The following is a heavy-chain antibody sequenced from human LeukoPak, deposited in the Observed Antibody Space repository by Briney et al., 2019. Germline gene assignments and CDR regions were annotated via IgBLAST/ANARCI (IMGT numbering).Heavy chain of an antibody. J-gene: IGHJ4*02. Sequence: GGSLRLSCAASGFTFSSYGMHWVRQAPGKGLEWVTFIRSDGSNKYYADSLKGRFTISRDNSKNTLYLQMNSLRVEDTAVYYCAREVAGTIDYWGQGTLVTVSS. CDR2: IRSDGSNK. V-gene: IGHV3-30*02. CDR3: AREVAGTIDY. CDR1: GFTFSSYG. D-gene: IGHD6-19*01.